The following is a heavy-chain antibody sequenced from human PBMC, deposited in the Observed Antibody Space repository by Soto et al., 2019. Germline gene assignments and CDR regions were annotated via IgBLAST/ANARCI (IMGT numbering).Heavy chain of an antibody. V-gene: IGHV4-59*01. CDR1: GGSISGYY. CDR2: VYYSGGA. Sequence: SETLSLTCTVSGGSISGYYWSWIRQPPGKGLEWIGNVYYSGGAKYNPSVKRRVSISVGTSKNQFSLNLSSVTAADTAVYYCTRDGDGRMTTNPYYYYGMDVWGPGXTVTVYS. CDR3: TRDGDGRMTTNPYYYYGMDV. D-gene: IGHD2-21*02. J-gene: IGHJ6*02.